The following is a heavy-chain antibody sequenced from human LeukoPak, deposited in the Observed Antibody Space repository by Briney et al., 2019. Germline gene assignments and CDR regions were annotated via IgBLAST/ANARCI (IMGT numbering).Heavy chain of an antibody. CDR2: ITYDGYYK. CDR3: AREAYSSGWYGS. V-gene: IGHV3-30*03. D-gene: IGHD6-19*01. CDR1: GFSFSTYG. J-gene: IGHJ5*02. Sequence: GRSLRLSCAASGFSFSTYGMHWVRQAPGKGLEWVAVITYDGYYKYYANSVKGRFTISSDNSKNTLYLQMNSLRAEDTAVYYCAREAYSSGWYGSWGQGTLVTVSS.